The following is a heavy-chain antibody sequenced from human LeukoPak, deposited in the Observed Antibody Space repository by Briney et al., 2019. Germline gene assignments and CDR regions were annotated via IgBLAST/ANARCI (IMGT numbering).Heavy chain of an antibody. CDR3: ARAAYSGSYHSDY. J-gene: IGHJ4*02. CDR2: VSYSGST. V-gene: IGHV4-39*07. D-gene: IGHD1-26*01. Sequence: SETLSLTCTVSGDSISSSNYYWDWIRQPPGKGLEWIGSVSYSGSTYYNPSLWGRVTISVDMSKNQFSLKLSSVTAADTAVYYCARAAYSGSYHSDYWGQGTLVTVSS. CDR1: GDSISSSNYY.